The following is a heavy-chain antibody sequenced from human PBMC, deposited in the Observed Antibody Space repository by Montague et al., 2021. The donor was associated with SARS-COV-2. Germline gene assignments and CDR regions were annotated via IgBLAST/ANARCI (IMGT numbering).Heavy chain of an antibody. CDR3: ARIWGATRGDAFDV. J-gene: IGHJ3*01. V-gene: IGHV2-70*01. CDR1: GFSLSTSGMC. D-gene: IGHD1-26*01. Sequence: PALVKPTQTLTLTCTFSGFSLSTSGMCVSWIRQPPGKALEWLALIDWDDDKYYSTSLKTRLTISKDTSKNQVVLTMTNMDPVDTATYYFARIWGATRGDAFDVWGQGTMVTVSS. CDR2: IDWDDDK.